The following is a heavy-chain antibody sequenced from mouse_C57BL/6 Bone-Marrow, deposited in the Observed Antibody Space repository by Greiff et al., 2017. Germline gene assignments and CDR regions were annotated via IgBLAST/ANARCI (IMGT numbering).Heavy chain of an antibody. V-gene: IGHV3-6*01. D-gene: IGHD1-1*01. CDR2: ISYDGSN. J-gene: IGHJ1*03. CDR3: ARDLYYYGSSYWYFDV. CDR1: GYSITSCYY. Sequence: EVQLQQSGPGLVKPSQSLSLTCSVTGYSITSCYYWNWIRQFPGNKLEWMGYISYDGSNNYNPSLKNRISITRDTSKNQFFLKLNSVTTEDTATYYCARDLYYYGSSYWYFDVWGTGTTVTVSS.